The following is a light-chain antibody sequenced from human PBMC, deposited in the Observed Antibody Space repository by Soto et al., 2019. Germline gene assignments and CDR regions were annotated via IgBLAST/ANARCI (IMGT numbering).Light chain of an antibody. J-gene: IGLJ1*01. V-gene: IGLV2-8*01. CDR2: EVT. Sequence: QSALTQPASVSGSPGQSITISCTDTSSDVGSFKHVSWYQHHPGKAPKLLIYEVTKRPSGVPDRFSGSRSGTTASLTVSGLQAEDEADYYCGSYAGGNTFVFGTGTKLTVL. CDR3: GSYAGGNTFV. CDR1: SSDVGSFKH.